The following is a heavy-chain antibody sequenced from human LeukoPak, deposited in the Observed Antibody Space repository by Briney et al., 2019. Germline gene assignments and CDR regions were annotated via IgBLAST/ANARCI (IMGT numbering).Heavy chain of an antibody. CDR1: GFTFSSYA. CDR2: ISSGGGST. V-gene: IGHV3-23*01. J-gene: IGHJ4*02. Sequence: TGGSLRLSCAASGFTFSSYAMTWVAQAPGKGLEWISGISSGGGSTYYADSMKGRFTISRDNSENTLYLQMNSLRAEDTAVYYCAKVLSSGGHWFDYWGQGSLVTVSS. CDR3: AKVLSSGGHWFDY. D-gene: IGHD6-19*01.